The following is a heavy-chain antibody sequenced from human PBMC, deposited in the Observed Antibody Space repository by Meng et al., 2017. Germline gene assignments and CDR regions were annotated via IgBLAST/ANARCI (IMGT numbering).Heavy chain of an antibody. V-gene: IGHV3-21*01. CDR1: GFTFSSYS. Sequence: GGSLRLSCAASGFTFSSYSMNWVRQAPGKGLEWVSSISSSSSYIYYADSVKGRFTISRDNAKNSLYLQMNSLRAEDTAVYYCARDLRLEAAAGNGPDAFDIWGQGTMVTVSS. CDR2: ISSSSSYI. CDR3: ARDLRLEAAAGNGPDAFDI. D-gene: IGHD6-13*01. J-gene: IGHJ3*02.